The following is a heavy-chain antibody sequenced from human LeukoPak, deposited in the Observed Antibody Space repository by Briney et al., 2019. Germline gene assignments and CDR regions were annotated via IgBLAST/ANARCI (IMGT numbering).Heavy chain of an antibody. CDR1: GGPFSGYY. D-gene: IGHD3-10*01. J-gene: IGHJ4*02. V-gene: IGHV4-34*01. CDR2: INHSGST. CDR3: ARGLPPYYYGSGSYYN. Sequence: SETLSLTCAVYGGPFSGYYWSWIRQPPGKGLEWIGEINHSGSTNYNPSLKSRVTISVDTSKNQFSLKLSSVTAADTAVYYCARGLPPYYYGSGSYYNWGQGTLVTVSS.